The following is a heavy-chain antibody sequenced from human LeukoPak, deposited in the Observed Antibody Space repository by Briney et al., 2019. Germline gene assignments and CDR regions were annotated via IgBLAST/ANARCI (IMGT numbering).Heavy chain of an antibody. J-gene: IGHJ1*01. CDR1: GFTFDDYA. V-gene: IGHV3-43*02. CDR3: AKELEYFQH. Sequence: RGSLRLSCAPSGFTFDDYAMHWVRQAPGKGLEWVFLISGVGGSTYYADSVKGRFTISRDNTKNSLYLQMNSLRTEDTALYYCAKELEYFQHWGQGTLVTVSS. CDR2: ISGVGGST.